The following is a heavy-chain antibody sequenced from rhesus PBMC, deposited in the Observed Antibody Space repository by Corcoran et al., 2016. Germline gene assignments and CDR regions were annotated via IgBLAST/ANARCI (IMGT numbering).Heavy chain of an antibody. CDR3: ARAGPASCTGSGCYV. Sequence: QLQLQASGPGLVKPSETLSVPCAVSGGSISSSYWSWIRQAPGTGLEWIGYIYGSGSSTNYNPSLKSRVTLSVDTSKNQLSLKLSSVTTADTAVYYCARAGPASCTGSGCYVWGQGLRVTVSS. V-gene: IGHV4-169*01. CDR2: IYGSGSST. CDR1: GGSISSSY. D-gene: IGHD2-21*01. J-gene: IGHJ3*01.